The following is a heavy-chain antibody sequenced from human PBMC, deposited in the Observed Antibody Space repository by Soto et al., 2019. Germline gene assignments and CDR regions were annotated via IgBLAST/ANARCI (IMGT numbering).Heavy chain of an antibody. J-gene: IGHJ6*02. CDR3: ARVPTGTLYGMDV. Sequence: SETLSLTCTVSGGSISSGGYYWSWIRQHPGKGLEWIGYIYYSGSTYYNPSLKSRVTISVDTSKNQFSLKLSSVTPEDTAVYYCARVPTGTLYGMDVWGQGTTVTVSS. D-gene: IGHD1-1*01. CDR1: GGSISSGGYY. CDR2: IYYSGST. V-gene: IGHV4-31*03.